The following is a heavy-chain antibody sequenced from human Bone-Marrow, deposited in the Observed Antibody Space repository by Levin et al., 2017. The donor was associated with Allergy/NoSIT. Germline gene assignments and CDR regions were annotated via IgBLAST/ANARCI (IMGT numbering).Heavy chain of an antibody. Sequence: GGSLRLSCAASGFTFSSYAMSWVRQAPGKGLEWVSAISGSGGSTYYADSVKGRFTISRDNSKNTLYLQMNSLRAEDTAVYYCAKCGYSGSLWTLDGMDGWGQGTTVTVSS. CDR1: GFTFSSYA. V-gene: IGHV3-23*01. CDR2: ISGSGGST. D-gene: IGHD1-26*01. CDR3: AKCGYSGSLWTLDGMDG. J-gene: IGHJ6*02.